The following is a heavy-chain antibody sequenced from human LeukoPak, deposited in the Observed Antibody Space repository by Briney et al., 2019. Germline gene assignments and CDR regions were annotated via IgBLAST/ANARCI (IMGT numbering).Heavy chain of an antibody. J-gene: IGHJ4*02. Sequence: PSETLSLTCTVAGGSISSRYWTWIRRPPGRGLEWIGYASVTGNPDYTLSLKSRVTISVDTPKNQFSLRLTSVTAADTAIYYCASDFTQGGGLLEYWGQGLLVTVSS. D-gene: IGHD3-16*01. CDR2: ASVTGNP. CDR3: ASDFTQGGGLLEY. V-gene: IGHV4-59*11. CDR1: GGSISSRY.